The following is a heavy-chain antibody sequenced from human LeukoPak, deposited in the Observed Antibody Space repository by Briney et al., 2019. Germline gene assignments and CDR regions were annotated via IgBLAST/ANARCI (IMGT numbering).Heavy chain of an antibody. J-gene: IGHJ6*03. D-gene: IGHD6-6*01. Sequence: SETLSLTCTVSGGSISGYYWSWIRQPPGKGLEWIGYIYYSGSTNYNPSLKSRVTISVDTSKNQFSLKLSSVTAADTAVYYCARAGSSPYYYYMDVWGKGTTVTVSS. CDR2: IYYSGST. V-gene: IGHV4-59*01. CDR1: GGSISGYY. CDR3: ARAGSSPYYYYMDV.